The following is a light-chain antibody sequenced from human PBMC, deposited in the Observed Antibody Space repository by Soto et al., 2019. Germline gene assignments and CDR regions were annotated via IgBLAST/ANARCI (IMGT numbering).Light chain of an antibody. CDR3: LLSYNGHYV. CDR2: DTT. CDR1: TGAVTNGHY. Sequence: QAVVTQEPSLTVSPGGTVTLTCGSSTGAVTNGHYPYWFQQKPGQAPRTLIYDTTNRHSWTPARFSGSLLGGKAALTLSGAQPEDEDEYYCLLSYNGHYVFGTGTKVTV. V-gene: IGLV7-46*01. J-gene: IGLJ1*01.